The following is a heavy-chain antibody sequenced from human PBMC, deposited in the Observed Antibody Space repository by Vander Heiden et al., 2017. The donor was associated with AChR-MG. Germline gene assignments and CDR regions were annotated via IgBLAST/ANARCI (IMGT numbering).Heavy chain of an antibody. D-gene: IGHD6-6*01. V-gene: IGHV3-7*01. Sequence: EVQLVASGGGLVQPGGSLRHSCAGSGFTFSSYWMSWVRQAPGKGLEWVANIKQDGSEKYYVDSVKGRFTISRDNAKNSLYLQMNSLRAEDTAVYYCARGSGQLSSWGQGTMVTVSS. CDR2: IKQDGSEK. J-gene: IGHJ3*01. CDR3: ARGSGQLSS. CDR1: GFTFSSYW.